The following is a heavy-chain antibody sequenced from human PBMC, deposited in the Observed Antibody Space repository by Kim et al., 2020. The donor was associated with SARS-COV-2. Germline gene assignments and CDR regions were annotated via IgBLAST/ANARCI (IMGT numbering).Heavy chain of an antibody. Sequence: SETLSLTCAVYGGSFSGYYWSWIRQPPGKGLEWIGEINHSGSTNYNPSLKSRVTITVDTSKNQFPLKLSSVTAADTAVYYCARVRSSSFIIFYYYGMDVWGQGTTVPVSS. D-gene: IGHD6-13*01. V-gene: IGHV4-34*01. CDR3: ARVRSSSFIIFYYYGMDV. CDR1: GGSFSGYY. CDR2: INHSGST. J-gene: IGHJ6*02.